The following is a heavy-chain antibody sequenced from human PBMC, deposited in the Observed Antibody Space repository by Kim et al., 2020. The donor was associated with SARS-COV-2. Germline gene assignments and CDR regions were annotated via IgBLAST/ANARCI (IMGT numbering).Heavy chain of an antibody. Sequence: TTYADSVKDRFTISTDNSKNTLQLQMNSLRAEDTALYFCAKVYTAWYFDYWGQGILVTVSS. CDR3: AKVYTAWYFDY. V-gene: IGHV3-23*01. CDR2: T. J-gene: IGHJ4*02. D-gene: IGHD2-21*02.